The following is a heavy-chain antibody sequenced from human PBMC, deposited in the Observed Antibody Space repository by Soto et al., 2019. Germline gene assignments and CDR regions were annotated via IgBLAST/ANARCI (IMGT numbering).Heavy chain of an antibody. CDR2: IYPGDSDT. J-gene: IGHJ6*03. Sequence: GASLKISCKGSGYSFTSYWIGWVRQMPGKGLEWMGIIYPGDSDTRYSPSFQGQVTISADKSISTAYLQWSSLKASDTAMYYCARHNGPFGVVINRYYYYMDVWGKGTTVTVSS. D-gene: IGHD3-3*01. CDR1: GYSFTSYW. CDR3: ARHNGPFGVVINRYYYYMDV. V-gene: IGHV5-51*01.